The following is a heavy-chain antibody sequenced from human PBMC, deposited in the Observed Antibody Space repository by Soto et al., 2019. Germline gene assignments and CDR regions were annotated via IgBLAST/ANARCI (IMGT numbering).Heavy chain of an antibody. J-gene: IGHJ3*02. CDR3: AKGSYSISSSGAFDI. CDR2: ISWNSGTI. Sequence: TGGSLRLSCAVSGVIVDDYAMHWVRQAPGKGLEWVSSISWNSGTIGYVDSVEGRFTISRDNAKNALYLQMSSLRTEDTAFYYCAKGSYSISSSGAFDIWGQGTMVTVSS. CDR1: GVIVDDYA. V-gene: IGHV3-9*01. D-gene: IGHD6-6*01.